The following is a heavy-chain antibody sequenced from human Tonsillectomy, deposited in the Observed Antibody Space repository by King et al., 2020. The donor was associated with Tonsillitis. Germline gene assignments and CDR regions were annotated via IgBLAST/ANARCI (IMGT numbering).Heavy chain of an antibody. V-gene: IGHV3-9*01. D-gene: IGHD1-26*01. CDR2: IYWSSGSI. J-gene: IGHJ6*02. Sequence: VQLVESGGGLVQPGRSLRLSCAASGFTFDDYAMHWVRQPPGKGLEWVSGIYWSSGSIGYADSVKGRFTISRDNAKNSPYLQMNSLRAEDTALYYCAKAHSGSYWVGMDVWGQGTTVTVSS. CDR1: GFTFDDYA. CDR3: AKAHSGSYWVGMDV.